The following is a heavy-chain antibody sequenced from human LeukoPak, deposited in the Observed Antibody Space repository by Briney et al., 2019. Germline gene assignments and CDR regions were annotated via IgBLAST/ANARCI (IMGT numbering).Heavy chain of an antibody. CDR3: AKAEHYNNRKATVGVYFDF. Sequence: GGSLSLSCLASGLTFSGQYMRWVRQAPGRGLEGVANIWPDSCAKMYVASVKGRFSISRDNAQNALFLQMDSLRVEDSAVYFCAKAEHYNNRKATVGVYFDFWGRGTLVTVSS. CDR2: IWPDSCAK. D-gene: IGHD3-22*01. V-gene: IGHV3-7*03. J-gene: IGHJ2*01. CDR1: GLTFSGQY.